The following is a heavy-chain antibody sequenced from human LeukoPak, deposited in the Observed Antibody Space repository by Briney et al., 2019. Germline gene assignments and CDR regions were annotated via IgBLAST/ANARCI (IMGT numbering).Heavy chain of an antibody. CDR3: AKDRYLEAYGMDV. Sequence: GGSLRLSCAASGFTFSIYAIHWVRQAPGKGLEWVAVISYDGSNKYYADSVKGRFTISRDNSKNTLYVEMSSLRGEDTAVYYCAKDRYLEAYGMDVWGQGTTVTVSS. V-gene: IGHV3-30-3*01. CDR2: ISYDGSNK. CDR1: GFTFSIYA. J-gene: IGHJ6*02. D-gene: IGHD1-1*01.